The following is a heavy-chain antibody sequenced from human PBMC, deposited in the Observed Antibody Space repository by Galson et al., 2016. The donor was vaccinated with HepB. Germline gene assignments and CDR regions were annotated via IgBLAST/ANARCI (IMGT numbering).Heavy chain of an antibody. CDR3: ARASLAPGARMVFDS. J-gene: IGHJ5*01. CDR2: IHHSGTS. CDR1: GTSINTSNW. V-gene: IGHV4-4*02. D-gene: IGHD2-2*01. Sequence: SETLSLTCAVSGTSINTSNWWTWVRQAPGKGPEWIGEIHHSGTSNNNPSLLSRFTMSIDNSRNHFSLNLNSVTAADTAVYYGARASLAPGARMVFDSWGQGILVTVSS.